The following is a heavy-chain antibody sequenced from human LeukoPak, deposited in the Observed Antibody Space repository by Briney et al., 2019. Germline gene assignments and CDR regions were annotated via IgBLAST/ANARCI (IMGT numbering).Heavy chain of an antibody. CDR3: AKVGHVDTAMDVDEYYFDY. D-gene: IGHD5-18*01. J-gene: IGHJ4*02. Sequence: GGSLRLSCAASGFTFSSYAMHWVRQAPGKGLEWVAVISYDGSNKYYADSVKGRFTISRDNSKNTLYLQMNSLRAEDTAVYYCAKVGHVDTAMDVDEYYFDYWGQGTLVTVSS. CDR1: GFTFSSYA. CDR2: ISYDGSNK. V-gene: IGHV3-30*04.